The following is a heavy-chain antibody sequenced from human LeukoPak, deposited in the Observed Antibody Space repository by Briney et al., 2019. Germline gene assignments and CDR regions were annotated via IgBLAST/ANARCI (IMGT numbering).Heavy chain of an antibody. D-gene: IGHD3-3*02. V-gene: IGHV4-34*01. CDR2: INHSGST. J-gene: IGHJ4*02. Sequence: PSETLSLTCAVCGGSFSGYYWSLIRQPPGKGLEWIGEINHSGSTNYNPSLKSRVTISVDTSKNQFSLKLSSVTAADTAVYYCARSQRTGDHLIFGNFDYWGQGTLVTVSS. CDR3: ARSQRTGDHLIFGNFDY. CDR1: GGSFSGYY.